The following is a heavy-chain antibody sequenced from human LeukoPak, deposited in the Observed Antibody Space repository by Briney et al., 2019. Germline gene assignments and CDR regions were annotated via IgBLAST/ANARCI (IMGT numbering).Heavy chain of an antibody. D-gene: IGHD6-13*01. CDR3: VRSWDYDY. CDR1: GFTFSSYA. CDR2: ISGSGGST. J-gene: IGHJ4*02. Sequence: PGGSLRLSCAASGFTFSSYAMSWVRQAPGKGLEWVSAISGSGGSTYYADSVKGRFTISRDNSKNTLYLQTSSVRAEDTAVYYCVRSWDYDYWGQGTLVTVSS. V-gene: IGHV3-23*01.